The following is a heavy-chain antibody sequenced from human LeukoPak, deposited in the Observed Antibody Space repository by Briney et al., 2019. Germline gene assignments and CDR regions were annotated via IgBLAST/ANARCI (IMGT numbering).Heavy chain of an antibody. CDR1: GFTVSSNY. Sequence: GGSLRLSCAASGFTVSSNYMSWVRQAPGKGLEWVSVIYSGGSTYYADSVKGRFTISRGNSKNTLYLQMNSLRAEDTAVYYCARVRSYYYYYMDVWGKGTTVTISS. CDR3: ARVRSYYYYYMDV. J-gene: IGHJ6*03. CDR2: IYSGGST. V-gene: IGHV3-53*01.